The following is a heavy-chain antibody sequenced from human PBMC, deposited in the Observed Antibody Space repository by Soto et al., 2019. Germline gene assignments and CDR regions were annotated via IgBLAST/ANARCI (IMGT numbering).Heavy chain of an antibody. D-gene: IGHD2-2*01. CDR3: AADPTSFNYFDY. J-gene: IGHJ4*02. Sequence: ASVKVSCKASGFTFTSSAVQWVRQARGQRLEWIGWIVVGSGNTNYAQKFQERVTITRDMSTSTAYMELSSLRSEDTAVYYCAADPTSFNYFDYWGQGTLVTVSS. CDR1: GFTFTSSA. CDR2: IVVGSGNT. V-gene: IGHV1-58*01.